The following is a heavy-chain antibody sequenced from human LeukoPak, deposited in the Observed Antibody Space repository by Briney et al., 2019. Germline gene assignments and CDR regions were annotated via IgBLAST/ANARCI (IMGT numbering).Heavy chain of an antibody. J-gene: IGHJ4*02. D-gene: IGHD3-3*01. V-gene: IGHV3-23*01. CDR2: ISGSGGST. Sequence: GGSLRLSCAASGFTFSSYAMSWVRQAPGKGLEWVSAISGSGGSTYYADSVKGRFTISRDNSKNTLYLQMNSLRAEDTAVYYCAKLSPLYYDFWSGYIDYWGQGTLVTVSS. CDR1: GFTFSSYA. CDR3: AKLSPLYYDFWSGYIDY.